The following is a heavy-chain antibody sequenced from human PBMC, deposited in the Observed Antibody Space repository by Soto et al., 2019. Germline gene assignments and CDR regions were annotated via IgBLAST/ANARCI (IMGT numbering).Heavy chain of an antibody. Sequence: SETLSLTCTVSGGSISSADFFWTWLRQPPGKGLEWLGYIYYSGTTYYNPSLRGRLIISMDTSRNQFSLSLNSVTAADTAVYFCAREPYLPMARNDFWGQGAQVTVSS. D-gene: IGHD3-10*01. CDR3: AREPYLPMARNDF. J-gene: IGHJ4*02. CDR1: GGSISSADFF. V-gene: IGHV4-30-4*01. CDR2: IYYSGTT.